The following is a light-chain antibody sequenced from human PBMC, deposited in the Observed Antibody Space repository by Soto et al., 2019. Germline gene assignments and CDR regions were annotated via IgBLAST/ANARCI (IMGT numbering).Light chain of an antibody. Sequence: DSQMTQSPSSLSASVGDRVTITCQASQDITDYLDWHRQRPGQAPNLLIYGASNLETGVPSRLSGSGSGTHFTFTINSLQPEDIATDYCQQYDNLPPDTCGQGTEVEI. CDR3: QQYDNLPPDT. V-gene: IGKV1-33*01. J-gene: IGKJ2*01. CDR2: GAS. CDR1: QDITDY.